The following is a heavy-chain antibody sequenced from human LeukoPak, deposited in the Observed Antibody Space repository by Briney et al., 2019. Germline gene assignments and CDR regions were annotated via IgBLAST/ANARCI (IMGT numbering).Heavy chain of an antibody. V-gene: IGHV4-31*03. CDR1: GGSISSGGYY. J-gene: IGHJ3*02. CDR2: IYYSGST. D-gene: IGHD3-3*01. CDR3: ARGVSGTLRESWDI. Sequence: SQTLSLTCTVSGGSISSGGYYWSWIRQHPGKGLEWIGYIYYSGSTYYNPSLKSRVTISVDTSKNQFSLKLSSVTAADTAVYYCARGVSGTLRESWDIWGQGTMVTVSS.